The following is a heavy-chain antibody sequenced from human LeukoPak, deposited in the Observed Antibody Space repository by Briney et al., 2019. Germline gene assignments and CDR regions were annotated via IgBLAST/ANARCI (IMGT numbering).Heavy chain of an antibody. Sequence: SETLSLTCAVYGGSFSGYYWSWIRQPPGKGLEWIGEINHSGSTNYNPSLKSRVTISVDTSKNQFSLKLSSVTAADTAVYYCARRLGGNYFDFWGQGTLVTVSS. CDR2: INHSGST. J-gene: IGHJ4*02. CDR1: GGSFSGYY. CDR3: ARRLGGNYFDF. V-gene: IGHV4-34*01. D-gene: IGHD6-19*01.